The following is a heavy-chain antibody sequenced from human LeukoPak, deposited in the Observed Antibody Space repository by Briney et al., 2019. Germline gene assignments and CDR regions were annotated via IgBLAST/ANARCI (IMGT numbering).Heavy chain of an antibody. J-gene: IGHJ5*02. D-gene: IGHD2-2*01. CDR3: ARHAIDIVVVPAASNWFDP. Sequence: SETLSLTCAVSGYSISSGYYWGWIRQPPGKGLEWIGSVYHSGSTYYNPSLKSRVTISVGTSKNQFSLKLSSVTAADTAVYYCARHAIDIVVVPAASNWFDPWGQGTLVTVSS. CDR2: VYHSGST. V-gene: IGHV4-38-2*01. CDR1: GYSISSGYY.